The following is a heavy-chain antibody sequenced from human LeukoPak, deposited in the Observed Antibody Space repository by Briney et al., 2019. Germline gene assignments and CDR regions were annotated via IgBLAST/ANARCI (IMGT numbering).Heavy chain of an antibody. CDR3: ATVVPVRGFDY. V-gene: IGHV1-2*02. CDR1: GYTFTGYY. D-gene: IGHD1-26*01. CDR2: INPNSGGT. Sequence: ASVKVSCKASGYTFTGYYMHWVREAPGQGLEWMGWINPNSGGTKYAQKFQGRVTMTRDTSISTAYMELSRLTSDDTAVYYCATVVPVRGFDYWGQGTLVTVSS. J-gene: IGHJ4*02.